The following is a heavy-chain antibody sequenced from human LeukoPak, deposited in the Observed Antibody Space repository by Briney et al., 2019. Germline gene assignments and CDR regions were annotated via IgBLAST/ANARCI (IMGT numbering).Heavy chain of an antibody. Sequence: PGGSLRLSCAVSGFTFSTCTMHWVRQAPGKGLEWVSYISSSSSTIYYADSVKGRFTISRDNAKNSLYLQMNSLRAEDTAVYYCAREGDSGSYPGYFDYWGQGTLVTVSS. CDR1: GFTFSTCT. CDR3: AREGDSGSYPGYFDY. V-gene: IGHV3-48*01. CDR2: ISSSSSTI. D-gene: IGHD1-26*01. J-gene: IGHJ4*02.